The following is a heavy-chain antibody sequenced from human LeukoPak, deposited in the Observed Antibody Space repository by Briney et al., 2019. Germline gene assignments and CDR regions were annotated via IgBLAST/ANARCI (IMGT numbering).Heavy chain of an antibody. Sequence: GGSLRLSCAASGFTFSNGWMTWVRQAPGKGLEWVGRIKSKSDGGTTDYAAPVKGRFTISRDDSKNTAYLQMNSLKTEDTALYYCTRDSGTYNWLDPWGQGTLVTVSS. D-gene: IGHD1-26*01. V-gene: IGHV3-15*01. J-gene: IGHJ5*02. CDR2: IKSKSDGGTT. CDR1: GFTFSNGW. CDR3: TRDSGTYNWLDP.